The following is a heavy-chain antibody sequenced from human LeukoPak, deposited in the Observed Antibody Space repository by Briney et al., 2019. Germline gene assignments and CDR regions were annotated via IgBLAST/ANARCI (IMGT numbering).Heavy chain of an antibody. V-gene: IGHV3-21*01. J-gene: IGHJ4*02. Sequence: GGSLRLSCAASGFTFSSYSMNWVRQAPGKGLEWVSSISSLSNYIYYEDSVKGRFTISRDNSKNTLYLQMNSLRAEDTAVYYCAKDARRTFGLSSGLYRGSYYFDYWGQGTLVTVSS. CDR2: ISSLSNYI. CDR1: GFTFSSYS. D-gene: IGHD6-19*01. CDR3: AKDARRTFGLSSGLYRGSYYFDY.